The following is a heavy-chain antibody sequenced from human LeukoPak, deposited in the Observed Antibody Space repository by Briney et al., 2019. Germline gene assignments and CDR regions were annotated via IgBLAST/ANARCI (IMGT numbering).Heavy chain of an antibody. J-gene: IGHJ4*02. D-gene: IGHD3-22*01. CDR1: GFTFSSYG. Sequence: GGSLRLSCAASGFTFSSYGMHWVRQAPGKGLEWVAFIRYDGSNKYYADSVKGRFTISRDNSKNTLYLQMSSLRAEDTAVYYCARTSSGYHWDFDYWGQGTLVTVSS. CDR3: ARTSSGYHWDFDY. CDR2: IRYDGSNK. V-gene: IGHV3-30*02.